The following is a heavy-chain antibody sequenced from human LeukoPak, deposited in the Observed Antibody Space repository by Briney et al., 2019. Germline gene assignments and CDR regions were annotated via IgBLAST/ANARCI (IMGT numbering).Heavy chain of an antibody. CDR3: AKSYLWFGELSHFDY. Sequence: GGPLRLSCAASGFTFSSYGMHWVRQAPGKGLEWVAFIRSDGSNKYYADSVKGRFTISRDNSKNTLYLQMNSLRAEDTAVYYCAKSYLWFGELSHFDYWGQGTLVTVSS. J-gene: IGHJ4*02. CDR1: GFTFSSYG. D-gene: IGHD3-10*01. CDR2: IRSDGSNK. V-gene: IGHV3-30*02.